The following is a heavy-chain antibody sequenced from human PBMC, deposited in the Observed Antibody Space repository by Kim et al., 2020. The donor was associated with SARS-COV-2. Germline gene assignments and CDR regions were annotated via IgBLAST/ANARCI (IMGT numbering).Heavy chain of an antibody. CDR3: ARNRVVVPAAVCPADY. V-gene: IGHV3-21*01. CDR2: ISSSSSYI. D-gene: IGHD2-2*01. Sequence: GGSLRLSCAASGFTFSSYSMNWVRQAPGKGLEWVSSISSSSSYIYYADSVKGRFTISRDNAKNSLYLQMNSLRAEDTAVYYCARNRVVVPAAVCPADYWGQGTLVTVSS. CDR1: GFTFSSYS. J-gene: IGHJ4*02.